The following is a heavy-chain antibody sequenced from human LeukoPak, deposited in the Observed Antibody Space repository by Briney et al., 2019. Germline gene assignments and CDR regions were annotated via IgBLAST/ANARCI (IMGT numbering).Heavy chain of an antibody. V-gene: IGHV3-21*01. CDR2: ISSSRSYI. D-gene: IGHD6-13*01. J-gene: IGHJ3*02. CDR1: GFTFSTYS. CDR3: ARALYSSTCDAFDI. Sequence: GGSLRLSCAASGFTFSTYSMNWVRQAPGKGLEWVSSISSSRSYIWYADSVKGRFTISRDNAKNSLYLQMNSLRAEDTAVYYCARALYSSTCDAFDIWGQGTMVTVSS.